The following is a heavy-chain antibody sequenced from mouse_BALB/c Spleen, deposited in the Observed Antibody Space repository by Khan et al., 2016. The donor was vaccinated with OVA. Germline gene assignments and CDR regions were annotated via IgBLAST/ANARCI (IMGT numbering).Heavy chain of an antibody. V-gene: IGHV5-9-3*01. CDR1: GFTFSTYA. CDR2: ISSSGDYI. J-gene: IGHJ3*01. Sequence: EVELVESGGDLVRPGGSLKLSCSASGFTFSTYAMSWVRQTPEKRLEWVATISSSGDYIYYPDSVKGGFTITRNKAKNTLNMQMSRLRSEDTAMDYCARQNYGPFAYWGQGTLVTVSA. CDR3: ARQNYGPFAY. D-gene: IGHD1-1*01.